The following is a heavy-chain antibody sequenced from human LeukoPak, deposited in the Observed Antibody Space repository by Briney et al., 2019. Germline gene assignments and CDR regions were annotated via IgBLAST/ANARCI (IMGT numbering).Heavy chain of an antibody. CDR3: ARRYSLWFGEAYYFDY. CDR1: GGSISSYY. V-gene: IGHV4-34*01. J-gene: IGHJ4*02. D-gene: IGHD3-10*01. CDR2: INHSGST. Sequence: SETLSLTCTVSGGSISSYYWSWIRQPPGKGLEWIGEINHSGSTNYNPSLKSRVTISVDTSKNQFSLKLSSVTAADTAVYYCARRYSLWFGEAYYFDYWGQGTLVTVSS.